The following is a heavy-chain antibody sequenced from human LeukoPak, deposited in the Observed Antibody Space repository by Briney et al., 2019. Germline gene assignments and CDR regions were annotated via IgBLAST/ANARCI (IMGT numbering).Heavy chain of an antibody. V-gene: IGHV3-30*03. CDR3: AGGYCSGGSCYPGYYYGMDV. CDR1: GFTFSSYG. CDR2: ISYDGSNK. D-gene: IGHD2-15*01. Sequence: PGGSLRLSCAASGFTFSSYGMHWVRQAPGKGLEWVAVISYDGSNKYYADSVKGRFTISRDNSKNTLYLQMNSLRAEDTAVYYCAGGYCSGGSCYPGYYYGMDVWGQGTTVTVSS. J-gene: IGHJ6*02.